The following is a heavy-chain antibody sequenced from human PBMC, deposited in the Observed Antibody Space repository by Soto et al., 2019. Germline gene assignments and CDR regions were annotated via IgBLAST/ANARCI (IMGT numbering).Heavy chain of an antibody. CDR2: ISSSSSTI. J-gene: IGHJ4*02. CDR1: GFTFSSYS. CDR3: ARSYRITIFGVAESGGTDY. V-gene: IGHV3-48*01. D-gene: IGHD3-3*01. Sequence: LRLSCAASGFTFSSYSMNWVRQAPGKGLEWVSYISSSSSTIYYADSVKGRFTISRDNAKNSLYLQMNSLRSEDTAVYYCARSYRITIFGVAESGGTDYWGQGTLVTVSS.